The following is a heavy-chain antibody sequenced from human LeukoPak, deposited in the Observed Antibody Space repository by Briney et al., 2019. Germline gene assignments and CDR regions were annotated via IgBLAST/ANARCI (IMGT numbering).Heavy chain of an antibody. V-gene: IGHV5-51*01. J-gene: IGHJ4*02. CDR1: GYSFSSYW. CDR3: ARVGIIVGSTSHFDY. D-gene: IGHD3-22*01. CDR2: IYPGDSDT. Sequence: GESLKISCKGSGYSFSSYWIGWVRQMPGKGLEWIGIIYPGDSDTRYRPSFQGQVTISADKSINTAYLQWSSLKASDTAIYYCARVGIIVGSTSHFDYWGQGTLVTVSS.